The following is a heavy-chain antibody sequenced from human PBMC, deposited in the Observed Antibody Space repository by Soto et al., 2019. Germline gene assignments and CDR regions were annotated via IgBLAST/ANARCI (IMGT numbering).Heavy chain of an antibody. Sequence: PEGSLRLSCSASGVTFSSYEMNWVRQAPGKGLEWVSYISSSGSTIYYADSVKGRFTISRDNAKNSLYLQMNSLRAEDTAVYYCARDHTANYYYYGMDVWGQGTTVTVSS. CDR1: GVTFSSYE. J-gene: IGHJ6*02. CDR2: ISSSGSTI. CDR3: ARDHTANYYYYGMDV. D-gene: IGHD2-21*02. V-gene: IGHV3-48*03.